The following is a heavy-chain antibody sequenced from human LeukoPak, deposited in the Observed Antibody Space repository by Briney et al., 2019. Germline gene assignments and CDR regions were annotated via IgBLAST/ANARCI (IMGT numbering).Heavy chain of an antibody. D-gene: IGHD6-19*01. Sequence: PGGSLRLSCAASGFTFSTYSMNWVRQAPGKGLEWVSSISSSSNHVYTADSLKGRFTISRDNAKNSLYLQMSSLRAEDTAFYYCARMSSLAYSVGWYKGYYFDFWGQGTLVTVSS. V-gene: IGHV3-21*04. CDR1: GFTFSTYS. J-gene: IGHJ4*02. CDR3: ARMSSLAYSVGWYKGYYFDF. CDR2: ISSSSNHV.